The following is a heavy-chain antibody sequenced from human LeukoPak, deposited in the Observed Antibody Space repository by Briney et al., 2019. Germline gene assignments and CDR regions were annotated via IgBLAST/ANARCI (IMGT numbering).Heavy chain of an antibody. J-gene: IGHJ6*02. CDR2: IYPGDSDT. Sequence: GESLKISCKGSGYSFTNYWIGWVRQMPGKGLEWMGIIYPGDSDTRYSPSFQGQVTISADKSINSAYLQWSSLKASDTAMYYCARHSAAAGYYYYSMDVWGQGTTVTVSS. CDR1: GYSFTNYW. D-gene: IGHD6-13*01. V-gene: IGHV5-51*01. CDR3: ARHSAAAGYYYYSMDV.